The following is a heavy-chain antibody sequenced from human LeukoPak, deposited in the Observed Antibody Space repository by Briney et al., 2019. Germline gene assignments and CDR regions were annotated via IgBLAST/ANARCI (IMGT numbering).Heavy chain of an antibody. J-gene: IGHJ4*02. Sequence: GGSLRLSCEASGFTFSRYSLTWVRQAPGKGLEWVSSISSSSSYIYYADSVKGRFTISRDNAKTSLYLQMNSLRAEDTAVYYCARDLSGVTGYTYGRGIDYWGQGTLVTVSS. CDR3: ARDLSGVTGYTYGRGIDY. CDR2: ISSSSSYI. CDR1: GFTFSRYS. D-gene: IGHD5-18*01. V-gene: IGHV3-21*01.